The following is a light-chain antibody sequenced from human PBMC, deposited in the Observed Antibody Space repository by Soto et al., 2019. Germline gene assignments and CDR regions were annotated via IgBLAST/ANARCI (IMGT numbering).Light chain of an antibody. J-gene: IGKJ1*01. CDR2: GAS. V-gene: IGKV3-11*01. Sequence: ILLTQSPGTLSLSPGERTTLSCRASQSISRYLAWYQQKPGQGPRLLIYGASTRATGIPERFSGSGSGTDYTLAISSLQPEDSATYYCLQDINYPWTFGQGTKVDIK. CDR3: LQDINYPWT. CDR1: QSISRY.